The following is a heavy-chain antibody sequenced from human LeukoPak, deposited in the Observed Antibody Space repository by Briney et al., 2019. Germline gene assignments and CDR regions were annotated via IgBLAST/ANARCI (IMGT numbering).Heavy chain of an antibody. V-gene: IGHV4-59*01. Sequence: PSETLSLTCTVSGGSISSYYWSWIRQPPGKGLEWIGYIYYSGSTNYNPSLKSRVTISVDTSKNQFSLKLSSVTAADTAVYYCARARYDFWSGYYENYYYYGMDVWGQGTTVTVSS. J-gene: IGHJ6*02. CDR1: GGSISSYY. CDR2: IYYSGST. CDR3: ARARYDFWSGYYENYYYYGMDV. D-gene: IGHD3-3*01.